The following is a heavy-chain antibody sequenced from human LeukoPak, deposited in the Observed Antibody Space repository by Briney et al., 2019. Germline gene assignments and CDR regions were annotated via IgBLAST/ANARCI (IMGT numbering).Heavy chain of an antibody. J-gene: IGHJ4*02. CDR3: ARDYYGSGSYYQLGY. V-gene: IGHV1-2*02. CDR1: GYTFTGYY. CDR2: INPNSGGT. D-gene: IGHD3-10*01. Sequence: ASVKVSYKASGYTFTGYYLHWVRQAPGQGLEWMGWINPNSGGTKYAQKFQGRVTMTKDTSISTAYMDLSRLRSDDTAVYYCARDYYGSGSYYQLGYWGQGTLVTVSS.